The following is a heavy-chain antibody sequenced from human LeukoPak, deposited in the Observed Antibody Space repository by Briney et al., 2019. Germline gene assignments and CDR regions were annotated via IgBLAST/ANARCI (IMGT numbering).Heavy chain of an antibody. D-gene: IGHD2-2*01. J-gene: IGHJ5*02. CDR2: IYYSGST. CDR1: GGSISSSSYY. V-gene: IGHV4-39*01. CDR3: ARRYCSSTSWRNNWFDP. Sequence: PSETLSLTCTVSGGSISSSSYYWGWIRQPPGKGLEWIGSIYYSGSTYYNPSLKSRVTISVDTSKNQFSLKLSSVTAADTAVYYCARRYCSSTSWRNNWFDPWGQGTLVTVSS.